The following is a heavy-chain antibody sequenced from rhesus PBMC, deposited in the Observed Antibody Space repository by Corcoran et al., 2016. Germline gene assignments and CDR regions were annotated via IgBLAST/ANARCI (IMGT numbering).Heavy chain of an antibody. Sequence: QVQLQESGPGLLKPSETLSLTCAVSGGSISGGYGWGWIRQPPGKGLEWIGSIYSSSGTTYSTPPLKSRVTISTDTSKNQFSLKLSSVTAADTAVYYCARDGPSGNYKGSWDYWGQGVLVTVSS. D-gene: IGHD1-44*01. CDR1: GGSISGGYG. V-gene: IGHV4S7*01. CDR3: ARDGPSGNYKGSWDY. J-gene: IGHJ4*01. CDR2: IYSSSGTT.